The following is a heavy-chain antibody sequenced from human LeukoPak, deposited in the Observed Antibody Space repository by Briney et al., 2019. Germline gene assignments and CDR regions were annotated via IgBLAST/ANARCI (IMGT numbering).Heavy chain of an antibody. J-gene: IGHJ4*02. CDR3: ANGGVLLWFGDQFGY. Sequence: GGSLRLSCAASGFTFSSYAMSWVRQAPGKGLEWVSAISGSGVSTYYADSVKGRFTISRDNSKNTLYLQMNSLRAEDTAVYYCANGGVLLWFGDQFGYWGQGTLVTVSS. V-gene: IGHV3-23*01. CDR1: GFTFSSYA. CDR2: ISGSGVST. D-gene: IGHD3-10*01.